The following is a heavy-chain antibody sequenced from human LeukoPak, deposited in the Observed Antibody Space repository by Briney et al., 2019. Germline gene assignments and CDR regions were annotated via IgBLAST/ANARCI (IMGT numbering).Heavy chain of an antibody. CDR2: ISAYNGNT. Sequence: ASVKVSCKASGYTFTSYGISWVRQAPGQGLEWMVWISAYNGNTNYAQKLQGRVTMTTDTSTSTAYMELRSLRSDDTAVYYCARDWNTIFGVDYGMDVWGQGTTVTVSS. D-gene: IGHD3-3*01. J-gene: IGHJ6*02. CDR3: ARDWNTIFGVDYGMDV. CDR1: GYTFTSYG. V-gene: IGHV1-18*01.